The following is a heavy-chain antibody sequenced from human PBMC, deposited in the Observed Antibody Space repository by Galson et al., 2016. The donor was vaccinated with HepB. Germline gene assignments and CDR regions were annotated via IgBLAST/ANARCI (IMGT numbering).Heavy chain of an antibody. J-gene: IGHJ4*02. CDR1: GITFGNFI. V-gene: IGHV3-33*01. CDR2: IWYDGSNE. D-gene: IGHD3-10*01. CDR3: ASLGSLGSFSRGLY. Sequence: SLRLSCASSGITFGNFIMSWVRQAPGQGLEWVAVIWYDGSNEYYADSVKGRFTISRDNSKNTLYLQMNSLRAEDTAVYYCASLGSLGSFSRGLYWGQGTLVTVSS.